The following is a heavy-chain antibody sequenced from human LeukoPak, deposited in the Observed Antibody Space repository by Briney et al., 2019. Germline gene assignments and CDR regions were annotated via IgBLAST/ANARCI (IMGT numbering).Heavy chain of an antibody. CDR1: GFTFSSYG. CDR2: IWYDGDNK. J-gene: IGHJ4*02. Sequence: GGSLRLSCAASGFTFSSYGMHWVRQAPGKGLEWVAVIWYDGDNKYYADSVKGRFTISRDNSKNTMYLQMNSLRSEDTAVYYCATYKNQPHTQFFDFWGQGALVTVSA. CDR3: ATYKNQPHTQFFDF. V-gene: IGHV3-33*01. D-gene: IGHD5-24*01.